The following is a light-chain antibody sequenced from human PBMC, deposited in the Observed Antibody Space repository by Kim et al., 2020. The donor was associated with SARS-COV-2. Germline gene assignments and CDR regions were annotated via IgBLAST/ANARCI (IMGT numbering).Light chain of an antibody. J-gene: IGKJ4*01. Sequence: LSPGERATLSCRASQSVGTYLAWYQRKPGQAPRLFIYDASNRATGIPARFSGSGSGTDFTLTISNLEPEDFAVYYCQQRTNWPLTFGGGTKVDIK. CDR3: QQRTNWPLT. CDR2: DAS. V-gene: IGKV3-11*01. CDR1: QSVGTY.